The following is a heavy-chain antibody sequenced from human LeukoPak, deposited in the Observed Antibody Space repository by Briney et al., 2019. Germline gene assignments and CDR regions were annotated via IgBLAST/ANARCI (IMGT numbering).Heavy chain of an antibody. V-gene: IGHV4-59*08. D-gene: IGHD6-19*01. Sequence: PSEALSLTYTVSDGSIRSNYWSWIRQPPGKGLEWIGYIYYSGSTYYNPSLKSRVTISVDTSKNQFSLKLRSVTAADTAIYYCARHRGISGSGRGNVFDIWGQGTMVTVSS. CDR3: ARHRGISGSGRGNVFDI. J-gene: IGHJ3*02. CDR2: IYYSGST. CDR1: DGSIRSNY.